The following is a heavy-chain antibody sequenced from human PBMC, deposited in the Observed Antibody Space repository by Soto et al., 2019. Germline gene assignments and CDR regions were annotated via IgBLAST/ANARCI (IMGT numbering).Heavy chain of an antibody. J-gene: IGHJ4*02. D-gene: IGHD6-19*01. CDR2: ISAYNGNT. CDR3: ARGGSFNYFDY. Sequence: GASVKVSCKASGYTFSSYGITWVRQAPGQGLEWMGWISAYNGNTNYAQKLQGTVTMTTDTSTSTAYMELRSLRSDDTTVYYCARGGSFNYFDYWGQGTLVTVSS. CDR1: GYTFSSYG. V-gene: IGHV1-18*01.